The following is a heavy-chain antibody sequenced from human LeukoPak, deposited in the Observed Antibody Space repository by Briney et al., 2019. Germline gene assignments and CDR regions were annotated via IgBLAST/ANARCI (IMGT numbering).Heavy chain of an antibody. CDR3: ARENYDSSGYYLGY. J-gene: IGHJ4*02. Sequence: GGSLRLSCAASGFTFSTFAMIWVRQPPGKGLEWVSSIFPSGGEIHYADSVKGRFTISRDNAKNSLYLQMNSLRAEDTAVYYCARENYDSSGYYLGYWGQGTLVTVSS. CDR1: GFTFSTFA. D-gene: IGHD3-22*01. V-gene: IGHV3-21*01. CDR2: IFPSGGEI.